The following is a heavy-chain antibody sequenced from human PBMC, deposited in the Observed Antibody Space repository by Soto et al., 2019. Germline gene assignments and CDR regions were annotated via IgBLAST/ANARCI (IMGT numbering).Heavy chain of an antibody. J-gene: IGHJ6*02. V-gene: IGHV4-31*03. D-gene: IGHD3-10*01. Sequence: SETLSLTCTVPGGSMTSGGQYWTWIRHRPGDGLEWFGYINHMGSLYYNPSLKSRVSMSVDTSKNQFSLNLSSVTAADTAVYYCARELPEPQGRNMDVWGQGPTVTV. CDR2: INHMGSL. CDR3: ARELPEPQGRNMDV. CDR1: GGSMTSGGQY.